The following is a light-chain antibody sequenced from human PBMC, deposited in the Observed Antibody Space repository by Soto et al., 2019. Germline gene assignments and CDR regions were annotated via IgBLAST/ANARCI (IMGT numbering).Light chain of an antibody. CDR2: GAS. J-gene: IGKJ1*01. CDR1: QSVSSSY. V-gene: IGKV3-20*01. Sequence: EIVLTQSPGTLSLSPGERATLSCRASQSVSSSYLAWYQQKPGQAPRLLIYGASSRATGIPDRVSGSGSGTDFTLTISRLEPEDFAVYYCQQYGRSVPITFGQGTKVDIK. CDR3: QQYGRSVPIT.